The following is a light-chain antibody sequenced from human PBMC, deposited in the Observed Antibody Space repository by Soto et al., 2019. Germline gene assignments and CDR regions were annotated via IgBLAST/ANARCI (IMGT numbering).Light chain of an antibody. CDR2: DVS. Sequence: QYALTQPASVSGSPGQSITISCTGTSSDVGGYNYVSWNQQHPGKAPKLMIYDVSNRPSGVSNRFSGSKSGNTASLTISGLQAEDEGDYYCSSYTSSSTLGVFGTGTKLTVL. V-gene: IGLV2-14*01. CDR3: SSYTSSSTLGV. CDR1: SSDVGGYNY. J-gene: IGLJ1*01.